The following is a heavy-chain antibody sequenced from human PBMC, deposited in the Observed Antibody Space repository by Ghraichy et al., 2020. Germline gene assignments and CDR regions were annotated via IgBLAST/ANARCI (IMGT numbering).Heavy chain of an antibody. Sequence: GSLRLSCAASGFTITKSWMAWVRQAPGKGLEWVATINTDGSGTFYVDSVKGRFTISRDSAKNSLCLQMSSLRVEDTATYYCADLDAAWGQGTMVTVSS. V-gene: IGHV3-7*03. D-gene: IGHD2-15*01. CDR1: GFTITKSW. J-gene: IGHJ3*01. CDR2: INTDGSGT. CDR3: ADLDAA.